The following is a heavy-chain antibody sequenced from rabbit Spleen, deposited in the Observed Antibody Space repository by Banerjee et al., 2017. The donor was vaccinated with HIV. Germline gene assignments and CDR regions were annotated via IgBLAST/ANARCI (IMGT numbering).Heavy chain of an antibody. CDR3: ARDAGTSFSTYGMDL. V-gene: IGHV1S40*01. D-gene: IGHD4-2*01. CDR2: IYAGSSGST. Sequence: QSLEESGGGLVKPGTSLTLTCRASGFSFNSGYDMCWVRQAPGKGLEWIACIYAGSSGSTYSATWAQGRFPVSKTSSTTVTLQMTSLTAADTAPYFCARDAGTSFSTYGMDLWGPGTLVTVS. CDR1: GFSFNSGYD. J-gene: IGHJ6*01.